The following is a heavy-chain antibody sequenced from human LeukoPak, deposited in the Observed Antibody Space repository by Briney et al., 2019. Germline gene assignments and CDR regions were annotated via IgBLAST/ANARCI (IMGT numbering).Heavy chain of an antibody. CDR2: INPSGGST. CDR3: ATDRPLIRGSYLLGY. D-gene: IGHD1-26*01. J-gene: IGHJ4*02. Sequence: ASVKVSCKASGYTFTSYYMRWVRQAPGQGLEWMGIINPSGGSTSYAQKFQGRVIMTRDTSTSTVYMELSSLRSEDTAVYYCATDRPLIRGSYLLGYWGQGTLVTVSS. V-gene: IGHV1-46*01. CDR1: GYTFTSYY.